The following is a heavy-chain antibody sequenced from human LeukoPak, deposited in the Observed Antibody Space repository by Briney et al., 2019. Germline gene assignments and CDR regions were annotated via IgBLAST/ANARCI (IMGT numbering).Heavy chain of an antibody. CDR1: GFTFSSYS. Sequence: GGSLRLSCAASGFTFSSYSMNWVRQPPGKGLEWVSSISSSSSYIYYADSVKGRFTISRDNAKNSLYLQMNSLRAEDTAVYYCARLQEDSSGYPDYWGQGTLVTVSS. CDR2: ISSSSSYI. V-gene: IGHV3-21*01. CDR3: ARLQEDSSGYPDY. D-gene: IGHD3-22*01. J-gene: IGHJ4*02.